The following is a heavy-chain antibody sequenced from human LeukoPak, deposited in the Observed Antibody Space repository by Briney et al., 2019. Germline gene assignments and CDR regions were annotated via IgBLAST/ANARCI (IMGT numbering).Heavy chain of an antibody. D-gene: IGHD3-10*01. CDR3: ARASSYFGSGTYRGYFDY. J-gene: IGHJ4*02. Sequence: GGSLRLSCAASGFTVSSSYMSWVRQAPGKGLEWVSIIYSGGSTYSADSVKGRFTISRDNSQNTLYLQMNSLTAEDTAMYYCARASSYFGSGTYRGYFDYWGQGTLVTVSS. CDR2: IYSGGST. V-gene: IGHV3-53*01. CDR1: GFTVSSSY.